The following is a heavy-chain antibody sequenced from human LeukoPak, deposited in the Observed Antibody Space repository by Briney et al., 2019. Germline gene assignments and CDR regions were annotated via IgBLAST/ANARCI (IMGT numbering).Heavy chain of an antibody. CDR2: IWYDGSNK. CDR1: GFTFSSYG. D-gene: IGHD6-19*01. CDR3: ARETSSGWAHDAFDI. V-gene: IGHV3-33*01. J-gene: IGHJ3*02. Sequence: PGESLRLSCAASGFTFSSYGMHWVRQAPGKGLEWVAVIWYDGSNKHYADSVKGRFTISRDNSKNTLYLQMNSLRAEDTAVYYCARETSSGWAHDAFDIWGQGTMVTVSS.